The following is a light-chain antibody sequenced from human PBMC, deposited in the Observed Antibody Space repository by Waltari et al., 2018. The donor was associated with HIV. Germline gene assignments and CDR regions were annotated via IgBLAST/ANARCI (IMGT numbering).Light chain of an antibody. CDR3: TSFVGTNILI. Sequence: QSALTQPPSASGSPGHSVTISCTGTSSDVGGHDYVSWYQQHPGRAPKFIIFHVNKRPSWVPDRCSGSKSGNTASLTVSGLRIEDEADYYCTSFVGTNILIFGGGTRLTVL. CDR1: SSDVGGHDY. V-gene: IGLV2-8*01. CDR2: HVN. J-gene: IGLJ2*01.